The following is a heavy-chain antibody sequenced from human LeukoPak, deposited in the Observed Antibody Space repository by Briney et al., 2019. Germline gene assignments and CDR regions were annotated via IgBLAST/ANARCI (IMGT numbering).Heavy chain of an antibody. Sequence: SGTLSLTCAVSGGSISSSNWWSWVRQPPGKGLEWIGEIYHSGSTNYNPSLKSRVTISVDKSKNQFSLKLSSVTAADTAVFYCARTTEGYCSGGNCYYYYYYMDVWGKGTTVTVSS. CDR1: GGSISSSNW. J-gene: IGHJ6*03. CDR3: ARTTEGYCSGGNCYYYYYYMDV. D-gene: IGHD2-15*01. CDR2: IYHSGST. V-gene: IGHV4-4*02.